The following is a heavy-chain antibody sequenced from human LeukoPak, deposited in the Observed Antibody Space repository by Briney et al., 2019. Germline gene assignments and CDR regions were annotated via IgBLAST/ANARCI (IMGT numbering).Heavy chain of an antibody. CDR3: ARGPPYGSGSYYNWFDP. CDR1: GYTFTGYY. Sequence: ASVKVSCKASGYTFTGYYMHWVRQAPGQGLEWMGWINPNSGGTNYAQKFQGRVTMTRDTSIGTAYMELSRLRSDDTAVYYCARGPPYGSGSYYNWFDPWGQGTLVTVSS. V-gene: IGHV1-2*02. D-gene: IGHD3-10*01. J-gene: IGHJ5*02. CDR2: INPNSGGT.